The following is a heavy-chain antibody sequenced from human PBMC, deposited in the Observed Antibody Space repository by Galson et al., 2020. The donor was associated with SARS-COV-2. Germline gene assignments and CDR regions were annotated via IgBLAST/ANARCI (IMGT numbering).Heavy chain of an antibody. Sequence: KASETLSLTFIASGGTISSNIYYWGWIRQPPGKGLEWIGSVYYSGNSYYNPSLNSRVTISVDTSRNQSSLKLSSVTAADAAVYYCARLHEILTGIPPVGSYYFDSWGQGTLVTVPS. D-gene: IGHD3-9*01. CDR2: VYYSGNS. CDR3: ARLHEILTGIPPVGSYYFDS. CDR1: GGTISSNIYY. J-gene: IGHJ4*02. V-gene: IGHV4-39*01.